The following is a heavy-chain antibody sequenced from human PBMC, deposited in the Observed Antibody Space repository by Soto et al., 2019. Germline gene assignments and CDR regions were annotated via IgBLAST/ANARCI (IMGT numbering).Heavy chain of an antibody. Sequence: PGGSLRRSCADSGFTFDDNAMHWIRRAPGEGLEWVSGISWNSGSIGYADSVKGRFTISRDNAKNSLYLQMNSLRAEDTALYYCAKGLDIVVVPAAIPGAFDIWGQGTMVTVSS. V-gene: IGHV3-9*01. D-gene: IGHD2-2*01. CDR2: ISWNSGSI. CDR3: AKGLDIVVVPAAIPGAFDI. CDR1: GFTFDDNA. J-gene: IGHJ3*02.